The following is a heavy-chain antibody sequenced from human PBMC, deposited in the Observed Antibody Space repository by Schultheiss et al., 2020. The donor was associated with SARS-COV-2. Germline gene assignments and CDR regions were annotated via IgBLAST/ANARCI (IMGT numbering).Heavy chain of an antibody. CDR1: GGSISSYY. J-gene: IGHJ4*02. Sequence: SETLSLTCTVSGGSISSYYWSWIRQPPGKGLEWIGEINHSGSTNYNPSLKSRVTISVDTSKNQFSLKLSSVTAADTAVYYCARGDYYGSGKPFAKSDYWGQGTLVTVSS. CDR2: INHSGST. CDR3: ARGDYYGSGKPFAKSDY. V-gene: IGHV4-34*01. D-gene: IGHD3-10*01.